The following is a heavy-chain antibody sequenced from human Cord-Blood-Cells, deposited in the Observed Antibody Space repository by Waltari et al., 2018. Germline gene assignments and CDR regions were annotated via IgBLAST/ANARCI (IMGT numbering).Heavy chain of an antibody. D-gene: IGHD2-15*01. CDR3: ARVAGYCSGGSCYNWFDP. Sequence: QVQLQESGPGLVKPSGTLSLTCAVSGGSISSSHWWSWVRQPPGKGLEWIGEIYHSGSTNYNPSLKSRVTISVDKSKNQFSLKLSSVTAADTAVYYCARVAGYCSGGSCYNWFDPWGQGTLVTVSS. CDR2: IYHSGST. V-gene: IGHV4-4*02. J-gene: IGHJ5*02. CDR1: GGSISSSHW.